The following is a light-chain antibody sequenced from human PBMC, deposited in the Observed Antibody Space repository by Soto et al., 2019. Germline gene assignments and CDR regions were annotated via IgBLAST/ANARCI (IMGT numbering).Light chain of an antibody. J-gene: IGKJ1*01. V-gene: IGKV3-20*01. CDR2: GAS. CDR3: QQYSDSPST. Sequence: EMVLTQSPGTLPLSPGERAALSCRASQSVSSSPLAWYQQKLGQAPRLLIYGASSRATGIPDRFSGSGSGTDFTLTISRLEPEDFAVYYCQQYSDSPSTFGTGTKVE. CDR1: QSVSSSP.